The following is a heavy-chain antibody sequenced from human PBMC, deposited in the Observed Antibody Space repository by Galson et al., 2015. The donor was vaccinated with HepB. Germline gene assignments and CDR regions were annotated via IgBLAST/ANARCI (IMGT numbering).Heavy chain of an antibody. Sequence: SLRHSCPAAGFTFSHYGMHCVPPAPGKGLEWVAVIWYDGGNKYYADSVKGRFTISRDNSKNTLYLQMNSLRAEDTAVYYCARDQARVGTGLGHYWGQGTLVTVSS. CDR3: ARDQARVGTGLGHY. CDR1: GFTFSHYG. V-gene: IGHV3-33*08. D-gene: IGHD1-1*01. J-gene: IGHJ4*02. CDR2: IWYDGGNK.